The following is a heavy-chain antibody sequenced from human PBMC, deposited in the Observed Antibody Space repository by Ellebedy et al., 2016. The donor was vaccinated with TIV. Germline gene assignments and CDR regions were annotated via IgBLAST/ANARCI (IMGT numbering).Heavy chain of an antibody. CDR2: IYYSGST. V-gene: IGHV4-59*12. CDR1: GGSISSYY. Sequence: SETLSLXCTVSGGSISSYYWSWIRQPPGKGLEWIGYIYYSGSTNYSPSLKSRVTISVDTSKNQFSLKLSSVTAADTAVYYCARETPALWFGELLSVDYWGQGTLVTVSS. J-gene: IGHJ4*02. D-gene: IGHD3-10*01. CDR3: ARETPALWFGELLSVDY.